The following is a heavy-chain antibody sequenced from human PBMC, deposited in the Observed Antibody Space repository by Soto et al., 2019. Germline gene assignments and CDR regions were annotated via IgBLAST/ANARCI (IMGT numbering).Heavy chain of an antibody. D-gene: IGHD5-12*01. CDR1: ALTFSTYS. V-gene: IGHV3-21*01. J-gene: IGHJ4*02. Sequence: EVQLVESGGGLVKPGGSLRLSCAASALTFSTYSMYWVRQAPGKGLEWVSSISSSSSSIYYADSVRGRFTISRDNAKNSLYLKMNSLRAEDTAMYYCAKDNGYDPAPLDYGGQGTLVTVSS. CDR3: AKDNGYDPAPLDY. CDR2: ISSSSSSI.